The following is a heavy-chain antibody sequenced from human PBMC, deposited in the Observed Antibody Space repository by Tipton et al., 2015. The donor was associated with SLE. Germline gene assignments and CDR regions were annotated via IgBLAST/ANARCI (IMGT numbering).Heavy chain of an antibody. V-gene: IGHV4-38-2*02. CDR3: ATLDASGSYPFDY. J-gene: IGHJ4*02. CDR1: GHSISSGYY. Sequence: TLSLTCTVSGHSISSGYYWSWIRQAPGKGLEWIGRIYTSGSTNYNPSFKSRVTMSVDASKNQFSLNLGSVTAADTAVYYCATLDASGSYPFDYWGQGTLVTVSS. CDR2: IYTSGST. D-gene: IGHD3-10*01.